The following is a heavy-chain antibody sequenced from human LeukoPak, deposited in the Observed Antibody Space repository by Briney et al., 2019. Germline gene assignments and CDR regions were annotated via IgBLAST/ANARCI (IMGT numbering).Heavy chain of an antibody. D-gene: IGHD6-19*01. CDR2: ISWNSGSI. CDR1: GFTFDDYA. CDR3: AKDMGPSWLAPDY. V-gene: IGHV3-9*01. J-gene: IGHJ4*02. Sequence: PGRSLRLSCAASGFTFDDYAMHWVRPAPGKGLEWVSGISWNSGSIGYADSVKGRFTISRDNAKNSLYLQMNSLRAEDTALYYCAKDMGPSWLAPDYWGQGTLVTVSS.